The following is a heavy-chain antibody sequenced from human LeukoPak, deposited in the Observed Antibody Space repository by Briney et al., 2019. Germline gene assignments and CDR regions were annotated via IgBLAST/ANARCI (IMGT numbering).Heavy chain of an antibody. J-gene: IGHJ4*02. CDR2: ISYDGSNK. CDR1: GFTFSSYA. CDR3: ARSSNWFGGIDY. Sequence: PGGSLRLSCAASGFTFSSYAMHWVRQAPGKGLEWVAVISYDGSNKYYADSVKGRFTISRDNSKNTLYLQMNSLRAEDTAVYYCARSSNWFGGIDYWGQGALVTVSS. D-gene: IGHD3-10*01. V-gene: IGHV3-30*04.